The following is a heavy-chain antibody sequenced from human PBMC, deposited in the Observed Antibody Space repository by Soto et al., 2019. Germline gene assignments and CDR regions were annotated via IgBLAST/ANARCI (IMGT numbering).Heavy chain of an antibody. Sequence: QLQLQESGPGLVKPSETLSLTCTVSGGSISSSSYYWGWIRQPPGKGLEWIGSIYYSGSTYYNPSLKSRVTISVDTSKNQFSLKLSSVTAADTAVYYCASRSFSISGVRGVKFGPFGYWGQGTLVTVSS. V-gene: IGHV4-39*01. D-gene: IGHD3-10*01. CDR3: ASRSFSISGVRGVKFGPFGY. CDR2: IYYSGST. J-gene: IGHJ4*02. CDR1: GGSISSSSYY.